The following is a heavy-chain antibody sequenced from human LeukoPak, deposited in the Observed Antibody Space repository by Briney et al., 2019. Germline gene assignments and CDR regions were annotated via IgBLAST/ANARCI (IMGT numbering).Heavy chain of an antibody. Sequence: SETLSLTCTVSGGSISSSSYYWGWIRQPPGKGLEWIGSIYYSGSTYYNPSLKSRVTISVDTSKNQFSLKLSSVTAADTAVYYCARGSPYYDILTGAQTTNAFDIWGQGTMVTVSS. CDR1: GGSISSSSYY. CDR2: IYYSGST. V-gene: IGHV4-39*01. CDR3: ARGSPYYDILTGAQTTNAFDI. J-gene: IGHJ3*02. D-gene: IGHD3-9*01.